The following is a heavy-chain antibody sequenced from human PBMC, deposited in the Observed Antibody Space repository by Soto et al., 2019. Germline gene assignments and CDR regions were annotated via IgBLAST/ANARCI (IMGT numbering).Heavy chain of an antibody. CDR2: IYYSGST. V-gene: IGHV4-31*03. D-gene: IGHD3-10*01. Sequence: PSETLSLTCTVSGGSISSGGYYWSWIRQHPGKGLEWIGYIYYSGSTYYNPSLKSRVTISVDTSKNQFSLKLSSVTAADTAVYYCARDRNMVRGVRYYYYGMDVWGQGTTVTVSS. CDR1: GGSISSGGYY. J-gene: IGHJ6*02. CDR3: ARDRNMVRGVRYYYYGMDV.